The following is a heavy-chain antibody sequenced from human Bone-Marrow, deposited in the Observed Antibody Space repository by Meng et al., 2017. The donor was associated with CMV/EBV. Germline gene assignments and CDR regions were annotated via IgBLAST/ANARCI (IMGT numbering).Heavy chain of an antibody. CDR2: IKSKTDGGTT. J-gene: IGHJ4*02. Sequence: GGSLRLSCAASGFTFSNAWMSWVRQAPGKGLEWVGRIKSKTDGGTTDYAAPVKGRFTISRDDSKNTLYLQMNSLKTEDTAVYYCHSYCGGDCYSYYFDYWGPGTLVTVSS. CDR3: HSYCGGDCYSYYFDY. V-gene: IGHV3-15*01. CDR1: GFTFSNAW. D-gene: IGHD2-21*01.